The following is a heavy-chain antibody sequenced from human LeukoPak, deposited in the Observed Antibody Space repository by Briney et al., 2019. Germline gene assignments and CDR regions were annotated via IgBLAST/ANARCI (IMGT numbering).Heavy chain of an antibody. Sequence: GASVKVSCKVSGYTLTELSMHWVRQAPGKGLEWMGGFDPEDGETIYAQKFQGRVTMTEDTSTDTAYMELSSLRSEDTAVYHCATRPDSSGYPGYYYGMDVWGQGTTVTVSS. CDR3: ATRPDSSGYPGYYYGMDV. J-gene: IGHJ6*02. D-gene: IGHD3-22*01. CDR1: GYTLTELS. CDR2: FDPEDGET. V-gene: IGHV1-24*01.